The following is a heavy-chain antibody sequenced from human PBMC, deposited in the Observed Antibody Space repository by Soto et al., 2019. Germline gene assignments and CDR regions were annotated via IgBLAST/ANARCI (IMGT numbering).Heavy chain of an antibody. CDR1: GYSISSGYY. CDR3: ARLDGLTGTKKYYYYGMDV. D-gene: IGHD3-9*01. J-gene: IGHJ6*02. V-gene: IGHV4-38-2*01. CDR2: IYHSGST. Sequence: SETLSLTCAVSGYSISSGYYWGWIRQPPGKGLEWIGSIYHSGSTYYNPSLKSRVTISVDTSKNQFSLKLSSVTAADTAVYYCARLDGLTGTKKYYYYGMDVWGQGTTVTVSS.